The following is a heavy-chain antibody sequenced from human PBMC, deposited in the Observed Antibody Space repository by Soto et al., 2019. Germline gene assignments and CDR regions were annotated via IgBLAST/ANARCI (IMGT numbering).Heavy chain of an antibody. CDR1: GYSFSFYW. V-gene: IGHV5-51*01. J-gene: IGHJ3*02. D-gene: IGHD3-22*01. Sequence: PGESLKISCKASGYSFSFYWIGWVRQMPGKGLEWMAIMYPDDSDIRYSPSFEAHVTISADKSTSTAFLQWSSLKASDTAMYYCATAYVYDFENSNYYSDVFDIWGQGTPVTV. CDR2: MYPDDSDI. CDR3: ATAYVYDFENSNYYSDVFDI.